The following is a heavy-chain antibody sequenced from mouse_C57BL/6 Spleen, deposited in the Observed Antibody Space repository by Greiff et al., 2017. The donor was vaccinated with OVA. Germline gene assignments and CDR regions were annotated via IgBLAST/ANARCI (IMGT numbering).Heavy chain of an antibody. V-gene: IGHV1-15*01. CDR3: TNMVTRRYAMDY. Sequence: QVQLQQSGAELVRPGASVTLSCKASGYTFTDYEMHWVKQTPVHGLEWIGAIDPETGGTAYNQKFKGKAILTADKSSSTAYMELRSLTSEDSAVYYCTNMVTRRYAMDYWGQGTSVTVSS. J-gene: IGHJ4*01. CDR1: GYTFTDYE. D-gene: IGHD2-2*01. CDR2: IDPETGGT.